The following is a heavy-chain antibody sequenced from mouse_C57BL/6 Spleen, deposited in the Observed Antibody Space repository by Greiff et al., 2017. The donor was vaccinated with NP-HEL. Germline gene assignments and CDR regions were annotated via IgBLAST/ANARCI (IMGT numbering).Heavy chain of an antibody. D-gene: IGHD2-4*01. J-gene: IGHJ3*01. CDR3: ARYDYDGAWFAY. Sequence: EVKLMESGGGLVQPGGSLSLSCAASGFTFTDYYMSWVRQPPGKALEWLGFIRNKANGYTTEYSASVKGRFTISRDNSQSILYLQMNALRAEDSATYYCARYDYDGAWFAYCGQGTLVTVSA. CDR2: IRNKANGYTT. V-gene: IGHV7-3*01. CDR1: GFTFTDYY.